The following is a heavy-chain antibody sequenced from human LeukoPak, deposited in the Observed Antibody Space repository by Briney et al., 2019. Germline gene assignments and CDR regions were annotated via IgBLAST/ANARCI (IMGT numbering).Heavy chain of an antibody. D-gene: IGHD3-16*02. CDR3: ARDRQTFYDYVGGNYRFYFDY. CDR1: GGSISSSSYY. J-gene: IGHJ4*02. V-gene: IGHV4-39*07. Sequence: SETLSLTCTVSGGSISSSSYYWGWIRQPSGKGLEWIGSIYYSGRTYYNPSLKSRVTMSIDTSKNQFSLKLSSVTAADTAVYYCARDRQTFYDYVGGNYRFYFDYWGQGTLVTVSS. CDR2: IYYSGRT.